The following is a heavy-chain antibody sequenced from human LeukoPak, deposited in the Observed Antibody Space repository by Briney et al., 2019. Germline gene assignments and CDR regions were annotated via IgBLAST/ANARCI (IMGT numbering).Heavy chain of an antibody. Sequence: PGGSLRLSCAASGFSFSNYEMNWVRQAPGKGLEWVSYISSSGNTMYYADSVKGRFTISRDNAKNSLYLQMNSLRAEDTAIYYCARVGLATYFDILTGSYYFDYWGQGTLVPVSS. CDR2: ISSSGNTM. CDR3: ARVGLATYFDILTGSYYFDY. J-gene: IGHJ4*02. V-gene: IGHV3-48*03. D-gene: IGHD3-9*01. CDR1: GFSFSNYE.